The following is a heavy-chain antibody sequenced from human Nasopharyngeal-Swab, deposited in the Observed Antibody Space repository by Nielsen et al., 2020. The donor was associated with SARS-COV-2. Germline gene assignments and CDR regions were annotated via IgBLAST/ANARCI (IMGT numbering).Heavy chain of an antibody. V-gene: IGHV3-21*01. CDR3: VRDTPAMFAY. CDR2: ISSTGDYI. J-gene: IGHJ4*02. CDR1: GFTFNYFC. Sequence: GESLKISCAASGFTFNYFCMHWVRQAPGKGLEWVSGISSTGDYIHYAASVEGRFTISRDNAKTSLYLQMNSLRAEDSAVYYCVRDTPAMFAYWGQGTLVTVSS.